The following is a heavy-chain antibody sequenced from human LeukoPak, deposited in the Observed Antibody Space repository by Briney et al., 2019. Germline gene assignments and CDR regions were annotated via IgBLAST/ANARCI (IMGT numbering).Heavy chain of an antibody. Sequence: ASVKVSCKASGYTFTSYYMHWVRQAPGQGLEWMGIINPSGGSTSYAQKFQGRVTMTTDTSTSTAYMELRSLRSDDTAVYYCARGGGWLFDYWGQGTLVTVSS. CDR1: GYTFTSYY. V-gene: IGHV1-46*01. CDR3: ARGGGWLFDY. D-gene: IGHD6-19*01. J-gene: IGHJ4*02. CDR2: INPSGGST.